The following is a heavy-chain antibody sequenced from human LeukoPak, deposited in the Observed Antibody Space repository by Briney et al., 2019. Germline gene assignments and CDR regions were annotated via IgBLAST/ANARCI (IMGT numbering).Heavy chain of an antibody. Sequence: GGSLRLSCAASGFTFSSYAMSWVRQAPGKGLEWVSGISSSGSVTYYADSVKGRFTISRDNSQNTVFLQILSLRAEDTAVYHCAKEAGNGCSYFDYWGQGTLVTVSS. CDR3: AKEAGNGCSYFDY. CDR2: ISSSGSVT. J-gene: IGHJ4*02. D-gene: IGHD6-19*01. V-gene: IGHV3-23*01. CDR1: GFTFSSYA.